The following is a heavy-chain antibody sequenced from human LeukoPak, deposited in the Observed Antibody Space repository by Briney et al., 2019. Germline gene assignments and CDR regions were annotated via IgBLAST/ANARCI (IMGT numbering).Heavy chain of an antibody. V-gene: IGHV3-23*01. CDR3: AKGDSSGWYDQYYFDY. CDR1: GFTFSSYA. J-gene: IGHJ4*02. CDR2: IGGSGGST. D-gene: IGHD6-19*01. Sequence: GGSLRLSCAASGFTFSSYAMSWVRQAPGKGLEWVSAIGGSGGSTYYADSVKGRFTISRDNSKNTLYLQMNSLRAEDTAVYYCAKGDSSGWYDQYYFDYWGQGTLVTVSS.